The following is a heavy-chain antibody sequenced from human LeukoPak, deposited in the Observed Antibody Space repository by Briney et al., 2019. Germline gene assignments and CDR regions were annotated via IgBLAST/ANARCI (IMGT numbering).Heavy chain of an antibody. Sequence: VKVSXXXSGYXFTSYGISWVRQAPGQGVEWMGWISAYNGSTNYAQKLQGRVTITTDTSTSTAYMELRSLRSDDTAVHYCARVYYDSSGYYRPSIYFDYWGQGTLVTVSS. V-gene: IGHV1-18*01. J-gene: IGHJ4*02. CDR2: ISAYNGST. CDR3: ARVYYDSSGYYRPSIYFDY. CDR1: GYXFTSYG. D-gene: IGHD3-22*01.